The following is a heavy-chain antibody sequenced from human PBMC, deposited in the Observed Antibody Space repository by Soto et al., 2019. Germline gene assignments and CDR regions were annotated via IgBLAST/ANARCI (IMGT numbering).Heavy chain of an antibody. Sequence: PGGSLRLSCAASGFTFSSYGMHWVRQAPGKGLEWVAVIWYDGSNKYYADSVKGRFTISRDNSKNTLYLQMNSLRAEDTAVYYCARDMRGQQWLVRRGYFDYWGQGTLVTVSS. D-gene: IGHD6-19*01. CDR3: ARDMRGQQWLVRRGYFDY. CDR2: IWYDGSNK. CDR1: GFTFSSYG. J-gene: IGHJ4*02. V-gene: IGHV3-33*01.